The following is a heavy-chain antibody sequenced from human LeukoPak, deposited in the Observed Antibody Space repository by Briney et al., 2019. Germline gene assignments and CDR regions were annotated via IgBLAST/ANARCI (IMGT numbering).Heavy chain of an antibody. CDR1: GFTFNSYS. Sequence: GGSLRLSCAASGFTFNSYSMNWVRQTPGKGLEWVSSISSSSGYINYADSVKGRFTVSRDNAKNSLYLQMNSLRAEDTAVYYCARDYTYSTGGTYYDRFDYWGQGTLVTVSS. CDR2: ISSSSGYI. CDR3: ARDYTYSTGGTYYDRFDY. D-gene: IGHD2-15*01. J-gene: IGHJ4*02. V-gene: IGHV3-21*01.